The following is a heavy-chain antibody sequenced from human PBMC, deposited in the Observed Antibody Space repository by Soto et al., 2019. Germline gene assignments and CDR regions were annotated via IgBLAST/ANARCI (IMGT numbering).Heavy chain of an antibody. Sequence: QVQLVESGGGVVQPGRSLRLSCAASGFTFSSYGMHWVRQAPGKGLEWVAVISYDGSNKYYADSVKGRFTISRDNSKNTRYLQMNSLRAEDTAVYYCARDSSSYYYYGMDVWGQGTTVTVSS. CDR2: ISYDGSNK. J-gene: IGHJ6*02. CDR1: GFTFSSYG. V-gene: IGHV3-30*03. D-gene: IGHD6-6*01. CDR3: ARDSSSYYYYGMDV.